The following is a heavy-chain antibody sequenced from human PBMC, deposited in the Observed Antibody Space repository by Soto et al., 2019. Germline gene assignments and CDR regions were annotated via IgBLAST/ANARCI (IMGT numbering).Heavy chain of an antibody. D-gene: IGHD2-15*01. CDR1: GFTFSSYD. V-gene: IGHV3-23*01. Sequence: GGSLRLSCAASGFTFSSYDMTWVRQAPGKGLEWVSSINTGGSRAYYADSVKGRFTISRDNSRNTLFLQMNSLRAEDTAVYYCAKDEVFCSSGSCYYFGMDVWGQGTLVTVSS. J-gene: IGHJ6*02. CDR2: INTGGSRA. CDR3: AKDEVFCSSGSCYYFGMDV.